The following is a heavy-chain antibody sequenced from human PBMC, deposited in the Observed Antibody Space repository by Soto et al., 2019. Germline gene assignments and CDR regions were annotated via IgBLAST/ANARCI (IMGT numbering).Heavy chain of an antibody. V-gene: IGHV4-39*01. CDR1: GGPIIDYY. D-gene: IGHD6-19*01. CDR2: IYSSGNP. CDR3: ARSGSGLFFFDS. Sequence: QLQLQESGPGLVKPSETLSLTCTVSGGPIIDYYLSWIRQPPGKGLEWIGRIYSSGNPYYNRSLVSRVTLSGDTSNNQASLKLSSVTAADTALYYCARSGSGLFFFDSCGQGTLVTVSS. J-gene: IGHJ4*02.